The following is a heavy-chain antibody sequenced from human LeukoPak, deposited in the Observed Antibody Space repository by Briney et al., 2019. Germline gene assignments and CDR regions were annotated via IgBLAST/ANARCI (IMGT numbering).Heavy chain of an antibody. J-gene: IGHJ4*02. CDR2: ISSNGGSS. CDR3: VKITSVTGGDC. V-gene: IGHV3-64D*09. CDR1: GFTFSAYA. Sequence: EGSLRFSCSASGFTFSAYAMYWVRQAPGKGLEYVSGISSNGGSSFYADSVKGRFTISRDNSKNTLYLQMSSLRAEDTAVYYCVKITSVTGGDCWGQGTRLSVSS. D-gene: IGHD1-1*01.